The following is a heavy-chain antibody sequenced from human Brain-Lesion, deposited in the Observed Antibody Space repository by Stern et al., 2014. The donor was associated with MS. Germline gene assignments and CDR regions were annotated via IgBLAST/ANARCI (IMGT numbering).Heavy chain of an antibody. D-gene: IGHD1-1*01. CDR3: ARAPYDFTNWYGMDV. Sequence: QLQLQESGPGLVKPSETLSLTCIVSGGSISSYYWSWIRQPPGKGLEWIGPIYFSGSTNYNPSLQSRVTMSADMSKNQISLKLSSVTAADTAVYYCARAPYDFTNWYGMDVWGQGTTVTVSS. J-gene: IGHJ6*02. CDR1: GGSISSYY. CDR2: IYFSGST. V-gene: IGHV4-59*01.